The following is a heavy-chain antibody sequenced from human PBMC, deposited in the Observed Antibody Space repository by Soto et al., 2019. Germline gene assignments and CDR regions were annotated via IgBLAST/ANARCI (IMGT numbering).Heavy chain of an antibody. J-gene: IGHJ6*02. Sequence: SVKVSCKASGYIFTGFYIHWVRQAPGQGPEWMGGTIPILGTASYAQKFQGRVTIIADETTNTASLELTSLRSEDTAVYYCARGNALDIWGQGTTVTVSS. CDR2: TIPILGTA. CDR3: ARGNALDI. V-gene: IGHV1-69*13. CDR1: GYIFTGFY.